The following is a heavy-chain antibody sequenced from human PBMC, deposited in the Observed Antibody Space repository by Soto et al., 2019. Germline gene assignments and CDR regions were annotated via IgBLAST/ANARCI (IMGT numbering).Heavy chain of an antibody. V-gene: IGHV1-18*04. J-gene: IGHJ6*02. CDR1: GYTFTSYG. CDR3: ARTAPVRPSYYYYGMDV. CDR2: ISAYNGNT. Sequence: QVRLVQSGAEVKKPGASVKVSCKASGYTFTSYGISWVRQAPGQGLEGMGWISAYNGNTNYAQKLQGRVTMTTDTSMTTANMELTSLRSDDTAVYYCARTAPVRPSYYYYGMDVWGQGTTVTVSS.